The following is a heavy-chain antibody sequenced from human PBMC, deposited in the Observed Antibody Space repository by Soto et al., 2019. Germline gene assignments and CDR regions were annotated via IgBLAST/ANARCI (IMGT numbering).Heavy chain of an antibody. CDR1: GGSISSSSYY. D-gene: IGHD4-4*01. J-gene: IGHJ5*02. V-gene: IGHV4-39*02. Sequence: SETLSLTCTVSGGSISSSSYYWGWIRQPPGKGLEWIGSIYYSGSTYYNPSLKSRVTIPVDTSKNQFSLKLSSVTAADTAVYYCARDPTVTTTVNPSSFDPWGQGTLVTVSS. CDR2: IYYSGST. CDR3: ARDPTVTTTVNPSSFDP.